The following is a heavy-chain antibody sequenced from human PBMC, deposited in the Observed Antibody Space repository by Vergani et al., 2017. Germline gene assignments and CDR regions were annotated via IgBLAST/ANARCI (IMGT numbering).Heavy chain of an antibody. CDR1: GAPISYWC. D-gene: IGHD6-13*01. CDR2: LCPSGST. J-gene: IGHJ4*02. CDR3: ARGSRAAGYSGPDS. V-gene: IGHV4-4*07. Sequence: QVQMQESGPGLVKTSETLSLTCSASGAPISYWCWSWLRQPAGKGLEWIGRLCPSGSTNYIPSLKSRVTMSIDTSKNQFSLTLSSVNATDTAVYYCARGSRAAGYSGPDSWGQGTRVTVSS.